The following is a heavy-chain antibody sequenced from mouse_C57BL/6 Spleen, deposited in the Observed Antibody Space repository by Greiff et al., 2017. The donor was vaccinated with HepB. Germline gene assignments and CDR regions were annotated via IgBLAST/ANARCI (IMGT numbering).Heavy chain of an antibody. Sequence: VQLQQSGAELVMPGASVKLSCKASGYTFTSYWMHWVKQRPGQGLEWIGEIDPSDSYTNYNQKFKGKSTLTVDKSSSTAYMQLSSLTSEDSAVYYCATTVVDDFDYWDQGTTLTVSS. D-gene: IGHD1-1*01. CDR3: ATTVVDDFDY. V-gene: IGHV1-69*01. J-gene: IGHJ2*01. CDR2: IDPSDSYT. CDR1: GYTFTSYW.